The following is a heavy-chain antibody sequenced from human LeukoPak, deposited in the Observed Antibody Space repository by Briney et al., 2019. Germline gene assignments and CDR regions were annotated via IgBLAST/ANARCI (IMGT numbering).Heavy chain of an antibody. CDR1: GFTFSGST. CDR2: IRSKANTYAT. J-gene: IGHJ3*02. V-gene: IGHV3-73*01. D-gene: IGHD1-1*01. CDR3: TRRDCSGTWNDAFDI. Sequence: GGSLRLSCAASGFTFSGSTIHWVRQASGKGLEWVGRIRSKANTYATAYAASVQGRFTLSRDDSKNTAYLQMNSLKTEDTAVYYCTRRDCSGTWNDAFDIWGQGTMVTVSS.